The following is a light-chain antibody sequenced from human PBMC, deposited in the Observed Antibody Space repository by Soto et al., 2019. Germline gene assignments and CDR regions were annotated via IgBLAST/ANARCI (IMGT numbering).Light chain of an antibody. Sequence: QSVLTQPPSVSGAPGQRVTISCIGCSANIGAGNAVHWYQQLPGAAPKLLIFSDINRPSGVPDRFSGSRSGTSASPVISGLQAEDEADYYCQSYDSTLTASVFGGGTKLTVL. J-gene: IGLJ3*02. CDR3: QSYDSTLTASV. CDR1: SANIGAGNA. V-gene: IGLV1-40*01. CDR2: SDI.